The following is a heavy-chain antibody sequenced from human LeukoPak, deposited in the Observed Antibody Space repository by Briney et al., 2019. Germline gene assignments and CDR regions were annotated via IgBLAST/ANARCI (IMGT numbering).Heavy chain of an antibody. V-gene: IGHV5-51*01. CDR2: IYPGDSDT. CDR1: GYSFSTYW. J-gene: IGHJ4*02. Sequence: GESLKISCKGSGYSFSTYWIGWVRQMPGKGLEWMGIIYPGDSDTRYSPSFQGQVTISADKSISTAYLQWSSLKASDTAMYYCARQYCTNGVCYMGGSFGYWGQGTLVTVSS. CDR3: ARQYCTNGVCYMGGSFGY. D-gene: IGHD2-8*01.